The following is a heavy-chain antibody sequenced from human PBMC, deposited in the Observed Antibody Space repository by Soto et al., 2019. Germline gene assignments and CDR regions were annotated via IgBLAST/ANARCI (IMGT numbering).Heavy chain of an antibody. CDR1: GFTFSSYA. V-gene: IGHV3-23*01. CDR2: ISGSGGST. D-gene: IGHD3-3*01. J-gene: IGHJ4*02. CDR3: AKGGVYDFWIGYLDYYFDY. Sequence: GGSLRLSCAASGFTFSSYAMSWVRQAPGKGLEWVSAISGSGGSTYYADSVKGRFTISRDNSKNTPYLQRNSLRAEDTAVYYCAKGGVYDFWIGYLDYYFDYWGREPWSPSPQ.